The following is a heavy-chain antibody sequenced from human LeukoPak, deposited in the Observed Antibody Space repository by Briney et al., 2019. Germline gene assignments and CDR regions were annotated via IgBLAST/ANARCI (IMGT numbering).Heavy chain of an antibody. CDR1: GGTFINYA. CDR3: ARALTYFYDSSGYYSTAPPAY. J-gene: IGHJ4*02. D-gene: IGHD3-22*01. V-gene: IGHV1-69*13. Sequence: SVKVSCKASGGTFINYAMYWVRQAPGHGLEWMGGIIPPFGTENFAQTFRDRVTITADESTSTAYMELSSLRSEDTAVYYCARALTYFYDSSGYYSTAPPAYWGQGTLVTVSS. CDR2: IIPPFGTE.